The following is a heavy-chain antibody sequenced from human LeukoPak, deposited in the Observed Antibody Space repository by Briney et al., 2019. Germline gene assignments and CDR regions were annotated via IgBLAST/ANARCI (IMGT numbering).Heavy chain of an antibody. V-gene: IGHV3-48*03. CDR2: ISISGDTI. CDR3: ARASPSGYDY. D-gene: IGHD3-22*01. J-gene: IGHJ4*02. Sequence: GGSLRLSCAASGFTFRSHEMNWVRQAPGKGLEWVSYISISGDTIYYADSVKGRFTISRDNAKHSLFLQMDSLRDEDTAVYYCARASPSGYDYWGQGTLVTVSS. CDR1: GFTFRSHE.